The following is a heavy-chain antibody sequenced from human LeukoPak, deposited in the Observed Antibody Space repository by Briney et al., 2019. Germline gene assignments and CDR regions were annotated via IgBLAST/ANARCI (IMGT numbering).Heavy chain of an antibody. Sequence: GESLKISCKGSGYSFTSYWIGWVRQMPGKGLEWMGIIYPGDSDTRYSPSFQGQVTFSADKSISTAYLQWSSLKASDTAMYYCARITMVRGVIIGGDYWGQGTLVTVSS. J-gene: IGHJ4*02. CDR1: GYSFTSYW. CDR2: IYPGDSDT. D-gene: IGHD3-10*01. CDR3: ARITMVRGVIIGGDY. V-gene: IGHV5-51*01.